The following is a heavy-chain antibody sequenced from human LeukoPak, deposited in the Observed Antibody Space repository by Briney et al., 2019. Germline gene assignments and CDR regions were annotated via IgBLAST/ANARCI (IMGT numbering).Heavy chain of an antibody. CDR3: ARTTLGYYYYYMDV. Sequence: SETLSLTCTVSGVSISSSSYYWGWLRQPPGKGLEWIGSIYYSGSTYYNPSLKSRVTISVDTSKNQFSLKLSSVTAADTAVYYCARTTLGYYYYYMDVWGKGTTVTVSS. CDR1: GVSISSSSYY. V-gene: IGHV4-39*07. D-gene: IGHD1-14*01. CDR2: IYYSGST. J-gene: IGHJ6*03.